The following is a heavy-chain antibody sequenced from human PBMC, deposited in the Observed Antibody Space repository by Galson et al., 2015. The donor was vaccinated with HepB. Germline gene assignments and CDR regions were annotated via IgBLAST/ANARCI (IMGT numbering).Heavy chain of an antibody. Sequence: SLRLSCAASGFTFSSYGLYWVRQAPGKGLEWVSAISGSGGGTYYADSAKGRFTISRDASKNTLYLQMNSLRAEDTAVYYCAKDRSGDSALDYWGQGTLVTVSS. D-gene: IGHD7-27*01. CDR1: GFTFSSYG. CDR3: AKDRSGDSALDY. CDR2: ISGSGGGT. J-gene: IGHJ4*02. V-gene: IGHV3-23*01.